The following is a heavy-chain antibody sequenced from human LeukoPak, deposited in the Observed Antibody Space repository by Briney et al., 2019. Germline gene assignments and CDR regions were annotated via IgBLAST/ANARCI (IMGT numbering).Heavy chain of an antibody. CDR3: ARRLFSTVGFDY. CDR1: GGSISSSSYY. D-gene: IGHD4-23*01. J-gene: IGHJ4*02. CDR2: IYYSGST. V-gene: IGHV4-39*01. Sequence: SETLSLTCTVSGGSISSSSYYWGWIRQPPGKGLEWIGSIYYSGSTNYNPSLKSRVTISVDTSKNQFSLKLSSVTAADTAVYYCARRLFSTVGFDYWGQGTLVTVSS.